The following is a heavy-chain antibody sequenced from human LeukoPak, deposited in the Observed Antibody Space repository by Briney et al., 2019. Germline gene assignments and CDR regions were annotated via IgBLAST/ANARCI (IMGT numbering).Heavy chain of an antibody. CDR3: TRDRPRYDYGDYRDTFDI. CDR1: GFTFGDYA. J-gene: IGHJ3*02. CDR2: IRSKAYGGTT. Sequence: GGSLRLSRSASGFTFGDYAMNWFRQAPGKGLEWVGFIRSKAYGGTTEYAASVKGRFTISRDDSKSIAYLQMNSLKIEDTGLYYCTRDRPRYDYGDYRDTFDIWGQGTMVTVSS. D-gene: IGHD4-17*01. V-gene: IGHV3-49*03.